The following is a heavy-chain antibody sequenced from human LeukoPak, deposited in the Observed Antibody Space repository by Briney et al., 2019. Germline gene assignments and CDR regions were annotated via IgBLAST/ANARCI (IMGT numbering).Heavy chain of an antibody. Sequence: GASVKVSCKASGYTFTNYAINWVRQAPGQGLEWMGWMNPNSGNTGYAQKFQGRVTITRNISISTAYMELSSLRSEDTAVYYCARGRKQWLRGNYYYYMDVWGKGTTVTVSS. CDR1: GYTFTNYA. D-gene: IGHD6-19*01. CDR2: MNPNSGNT. V-gene: IGHV1-8*01. J-gene: IGHJ6*03. CDR3: ARGRKQWLRGNYYYYMDV.